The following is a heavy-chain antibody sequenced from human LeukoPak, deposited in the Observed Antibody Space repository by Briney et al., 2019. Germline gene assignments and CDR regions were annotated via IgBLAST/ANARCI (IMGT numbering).Heavy chain of an antibody. CDR3: ASMQYYDFWIGYTQAVFDY. CDR1: GFTFSSYS. V-gene: IGHV3-21*01. Sequence: GGSLRLSCAASGFTFSSYSMNWVRQAPGKGLEWVSYIRSSRSYIYYADSVKGRFTISRDKAKNTLYLQINTLREEDTAVYYSASMQYYDFWIGYTQAVFDYWGQGTLVTVSS. J-gene: IGHJ4*02. CDR2: IRSSRSYI. D-gene: IGHD3-3*01.